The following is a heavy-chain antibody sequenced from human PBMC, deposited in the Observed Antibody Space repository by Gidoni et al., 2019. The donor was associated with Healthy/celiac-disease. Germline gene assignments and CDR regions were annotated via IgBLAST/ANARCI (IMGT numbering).Heavy chain of an antibody. CDR1: GDSVSSNSAA. J-gene: IGHJ3*02. D-gene: IGHD3-3*01. CDR2: TYYRSKWYN. V-gene: IGHV6-1*01. Sequence: QVQLQQSGPGLVKPSQTLSLTCAISGDSVSSNSAAWNWIRHSPSRGLEWLGRTYYRSKWYNDYAVSVKSRITSNPDTSKNQFSLQLNSVTPEDTAVYYCATSGWRLKNAFDIWGQGTMVTVSS. CDR3: ATSGWRLKNAFDI.